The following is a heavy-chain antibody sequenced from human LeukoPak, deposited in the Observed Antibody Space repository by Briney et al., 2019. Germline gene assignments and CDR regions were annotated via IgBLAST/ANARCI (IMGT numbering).Heavy chain of an antibody. CDR2: ISSSSNTI. V-gene: IGHV3-48*01. D-gene: IGHD2-21*02. CDR3: ARDRGDWLPRDIDY. J-gene: IGHJ4*02. CDR1: GFTFSSYS. Sequence: PLGGLRLSCAASGFTFSSYSMYWVRQAPGKGLEWVSYISSSSNTIYYADSVKGRFTISRDNAKNSLYLQMNSLRAEDTAVYYCARDRGDWLPRDIDYWGQGTLVTVSS.